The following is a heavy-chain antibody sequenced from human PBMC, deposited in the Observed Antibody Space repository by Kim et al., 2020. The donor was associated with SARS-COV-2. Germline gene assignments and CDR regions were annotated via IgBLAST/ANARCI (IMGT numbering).Heavy chain of an antibody. CDR3: ARHGKAYYYGMDV. Sequence: YADPVKGRFTISRDNSKNTLYLQMNSLRAEDTAVYYCARHGKAYYYGMDVWGQGTTVTVSS. V-gene: IGHV3-23*03. J-gene: IGHJ6*02.